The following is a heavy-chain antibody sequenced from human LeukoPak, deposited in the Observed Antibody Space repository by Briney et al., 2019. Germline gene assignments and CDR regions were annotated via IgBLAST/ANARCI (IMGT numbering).Heavy chain of an antibody. CDR1: GYTVTGYC. Sequence: ASVTVSCKASGYTVTGYCMHWVRQAPGQGLEWMGWINPNSGGTNYAQKFQDRVTMTTDTSTSTAYLEMRRLRFDDTAVYFCARERDTALAPYLDYWGQGTLLTVSS. J-gene: IGHJ4*02. D-gene: IGHD5-18*01. V-gene: IGHV1-2*02. CDR3: ARERDTALAPYLDY. CDR2: INPNSGGT.